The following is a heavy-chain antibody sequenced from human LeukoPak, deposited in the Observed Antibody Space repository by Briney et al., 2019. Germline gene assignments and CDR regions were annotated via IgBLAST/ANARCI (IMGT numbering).Heavy chain of an antibody. J-gene: IGHJ6*04. D-gene: IGHD3-3*01. CDR2: ISGSGDST. V-gene: IGHV3-23*01. CDR1: GFTFSSYA. CDR3: AKHLGFWSGYRMDV. Sequence: SGGSLRLSCAASGFTFSSYAMSWVRQAPGKGLEWVSAISGSGDSTYYADSVEGRFTISRDNSKNTLFLQMHSLTAEDTAVYYCAKHLGFWSGYRMDVWGKGTTVAVSS.